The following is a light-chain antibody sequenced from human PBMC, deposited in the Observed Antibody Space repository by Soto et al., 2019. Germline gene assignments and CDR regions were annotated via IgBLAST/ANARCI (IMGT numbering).Light chain of an antibody. CDR2: GAS. CDR1: QSVSSSY. Sequence: EIVMTQSPATLSVSPGEIATLSFSASQSVSSSYLAWYQQKPGQAPRLLIYGASSRATGIPDRFSGSGSGTDFTLTISRLEPEDFAVYYCQQRSNWPITFGQGTRLEI. V-gene: IGKV3D-20*02. J-gene: IGKJ5*01. CDR3: QQRSNWPIT.